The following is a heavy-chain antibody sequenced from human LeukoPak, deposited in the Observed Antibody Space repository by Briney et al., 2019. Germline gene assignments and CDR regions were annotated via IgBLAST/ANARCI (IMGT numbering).Heavy chain of an antibody. CDR3: AKATVGLSMVWPQDY. Sequence: GGSLRLSCAASGFTFNSYAMSWVRQAPGKGLEWVSAISGSGGSTYYADSVKGRFTISRDNSKNTLYLQMNSLRAEDTAVYYCAKATVGLSMVWPQDYWGQGTLVTVSS. J-gene: IGHJ4*02. CDR1: GFTFNSYA. D-gene: IGHD3-10*01. CDR2: ISGSGGST. V-gene: IGHV3-23*01.